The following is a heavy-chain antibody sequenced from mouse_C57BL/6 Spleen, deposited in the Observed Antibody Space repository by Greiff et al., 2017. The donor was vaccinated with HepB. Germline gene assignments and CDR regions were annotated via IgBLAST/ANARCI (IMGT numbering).Heavy chain of an antibody. Sequence: QVQLQQPGAELVKPGASVKLSCKASGYTFTSYWMHWVKQRPGQGLEWIGMIHPNSGSTNYNEKFKSKATLTVDKSSSTAYMQLSSLTSEDSAVYYCARGIYSNSDYYAMDYWGQGTSVTVSS. J-gene: IGHJ4*01. CDR2: IHPNSGST. V-gene: IGHV1-64*01. CDR1: GYTFTSYW. CDR3: ARGIYSNSDYYAMDY. D-gene: IGHD2-5*01.